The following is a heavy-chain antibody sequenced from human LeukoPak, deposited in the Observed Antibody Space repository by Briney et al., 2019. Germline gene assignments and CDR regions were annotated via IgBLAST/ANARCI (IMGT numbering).Heavy chain of an antibody. CDR1: GGSISSSSYY. CDR2: TYYSGST. Sequence: SETLSLTCTVSGGSISSSSYYWGWIRQPPGKGLEWIGSTYYSGSTYYNPSLKSRVTISVDTSKNQFSLKLSSVTAADTAVYYCARHSTHARNWFDPWGQGTLVTVSS. D-gene: IGHD2-2*01. V-gene: IGHV4-39*01. J-gene: IGHJ5*02. CDR3: ARHSTHARNWFDP.